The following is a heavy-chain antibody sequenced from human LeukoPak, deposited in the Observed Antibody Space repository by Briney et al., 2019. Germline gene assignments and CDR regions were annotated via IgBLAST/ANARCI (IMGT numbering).Heavy chain of an antibody. CDR2: ITESGANT. CDR3: YYYDSSGFYPQTKIDY. V-gene: IGHV3-23*01. D-gene: IGHD3-22*01. CDR1: GFSFSTYS. J-gene: IGHJ4*02. Sequence: WGSLRLSCAGSGFSFSTYSMNWVRQAPGKGLEWVSGITESGANTYYADSVKGRFTISRDNSKNTLYLRMNSLRAEDTAVYYCYYYDSSGFYPQTKIDYWGQGTLVTVSS.